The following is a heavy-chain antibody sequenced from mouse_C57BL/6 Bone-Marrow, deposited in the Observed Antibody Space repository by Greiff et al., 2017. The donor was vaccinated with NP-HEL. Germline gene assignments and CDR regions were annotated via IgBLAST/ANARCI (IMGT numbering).Heavy chain of an antibody. V-gene: IGHV1-80*01. CDR3: ARHYYYGSSYWFAY. CDR2: IYPGDGDT. J-gene: IGHJ3*01. Sequence: QVQLQQSGAELVKPGASVKISCKASGYAFSSYWMNWVKQRPGKGLEWIGQIYPGDGDTNYNGKFKGKATLTADKSSSTAYMQLSSLTSEDSAVYFCARHYYYGSSYWFAYWGQGTLVTVSA. D-gene: IGHD1-1*01. CDR1: GYAFSSYW.